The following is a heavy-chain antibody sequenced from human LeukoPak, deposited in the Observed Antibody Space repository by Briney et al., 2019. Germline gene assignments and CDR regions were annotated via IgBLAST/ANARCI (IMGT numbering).Heavy chain of an antibody. J-gene: IGHJ3*02. CDR3: ASRPFGRSGDYVAFDI. Sequence: GASVKVSCKASGGTFSSYAISWVRQAPGQGLEWMGGIIPIFGTANYAQKFQGRVTITADESTSTAYMELSSLRSEDTAVYYCASRPFGRSGDYVAFDIWGQGTMVTVSS. D-gene: IGHD4-17*01. CDR2: IIPIFGTA. V-gene: IGHV1-69*01. CDR1: GGTFSSYA.